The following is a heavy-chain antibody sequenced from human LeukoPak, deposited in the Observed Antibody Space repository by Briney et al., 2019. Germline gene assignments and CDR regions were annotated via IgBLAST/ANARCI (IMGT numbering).Heavy chain of an antibody. D-gene: IGHD5-12*01. J-gene: IGHJ4*02. Sequence: SETLSLTCTVSGGPISSYYWSWIRQPPGKGLEWIGYIYYSGSTNYNPSLKSRVTISVDTSKNQFSLKLSSVTAADTAVYYCARYRGWLPTSRPYYFDYWGQGTLVTVSS. CDR2: IYYSGST. CDR3: ARYRGWLPTSRPYYFDY. V-gene: IGHV4-59*01. CDR1: GGPISSYY.